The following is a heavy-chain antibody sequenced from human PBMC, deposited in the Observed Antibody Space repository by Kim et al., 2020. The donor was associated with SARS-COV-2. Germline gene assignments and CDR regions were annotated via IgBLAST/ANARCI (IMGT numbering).Heavy chain of an antibody. D-gene: IGHD6-13*01. J-gene: IGHJ4*02. CDR3: ARHYYSSSWYPDYYFDY. Sequence: LKSRVTISVDTSKNQFSLKLSSVTAADTAVYYCARHYYSSSWYPDYYFDYWGQGTLVTVSS. V-gene: IGHV4-59*08.